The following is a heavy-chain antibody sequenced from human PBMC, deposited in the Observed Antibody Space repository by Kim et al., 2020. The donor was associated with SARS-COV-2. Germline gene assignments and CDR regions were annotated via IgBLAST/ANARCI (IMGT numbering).Heavy chain of an antibody. CDR1: GVSISSSY. J-gene: IGHJ4*02. CDR3: ASGYSSGWSPHY. CDR2: IHYTGIT. D-gene: IGHD6-19*01. Sequence: SETLSLTCTVSGVSISSSYWSWIRQPPGKGLEWIGYIHYTGITNYNPSLKSRVTISVDTSKNQFSLKLSSVTAADTAVYYCASGYSSGWSPHYWGQGTLVTVSS. V-gene: IGHV4-59*01.